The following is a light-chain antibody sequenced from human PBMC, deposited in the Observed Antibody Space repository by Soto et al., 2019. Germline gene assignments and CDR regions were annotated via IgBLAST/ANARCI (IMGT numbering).Light chain of an antibody. CDR2: DAS. CDR3: QQYNSYSPT. V-gene: IGKV1-5*01. Sequence: IHTTQPPSTLAASLRDRVTITCRASQSISSWLAWYQQKPGRAPELLIYDASSLESGVPSRFSGSGSGTEFTLTISSLQPDDFATYYCQQYNSYSPTFGQGTEVDI. CDR1: QSISSW. J-gene: IGKJ1*01.